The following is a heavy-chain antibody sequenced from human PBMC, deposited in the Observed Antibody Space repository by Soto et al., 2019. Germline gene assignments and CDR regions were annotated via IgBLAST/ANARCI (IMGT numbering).Heavy chain of an antibody. Sequence: GGSLRLSCVASGFTLSNYWMIWVRQAPGKGLEWVANINEAGSVTHYADSVKGRFTMSKDNVHNSLYLQMNSLRAEDTAIYFCVRDSSPVYGKNWYDAFDVWGQGTMVTVSS. CDR1: GFTLSNYW. V-gene: IGHV3-7*05. CDR2: INEAGSVT. CDR3: VRDSSPVYGKNWYDAFDV. D-gene: IGHD3-10*01. J-gene: IGHJ3*01.